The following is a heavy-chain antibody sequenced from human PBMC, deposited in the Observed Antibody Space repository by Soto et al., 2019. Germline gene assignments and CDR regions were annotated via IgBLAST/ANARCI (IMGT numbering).Heavy chain of an antibody. CDR3: VREITGTTEYFDY. Sequence: QVQLVQSGAEVKKPGSSVKVSCKASGGTFSSYAISWVRQAPGQGLEWMGGIIPIFGTANYAQKFQGRVTITADESTSTADMELSSLRSEDTAVYYCVREITGTTEYFDYWGQGTLVTVSS. CDR2: IIPIFGTA. D-gene: IGHD1-7*01. J-gene: IGHJ4*02. CDR1: GGTFSSYA. V-gene: IGHV1-69*01.